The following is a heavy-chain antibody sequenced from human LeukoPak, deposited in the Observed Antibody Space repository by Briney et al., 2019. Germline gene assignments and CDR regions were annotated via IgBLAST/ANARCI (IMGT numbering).Heavy chain of an antibody. V-gene: IGHV3-7*03. D-gene: IGHD3-22*01. CDR2: IKEDGSEK. Sequence: GGSLRLSCAASGFTFNGYWMSWVRQAPGKGLEWVANIKEDGSEKYCVDSVKGRFTISRDNAKNSLYLQMNSLRAEDTAVYFCAKDGGGTTTIVVGDFDYWGQGTLVTVSS. J-gene: IGHJ4*02. CDR3: AKDGGGTTTIVVGDFDY. CDR1: GFTFNGYW.